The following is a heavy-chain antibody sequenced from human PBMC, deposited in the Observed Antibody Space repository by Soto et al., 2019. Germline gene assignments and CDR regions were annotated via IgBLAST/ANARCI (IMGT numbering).Heavy chain of an antibody. CDR1: GGSISSGGYY. Sequence: QVQLQKSGPGLVKPSQTLSLTCTVSGGSISSGGYYWSWIRQHPGKGLEWIGYIYYSGSTYYNPSLKSRVTISVDTSKNQFSLKLSSVTAADTAVYYCARYCSGGSCYSEEGGFDYWGQGTLVTVSS. D-gene: IGHD2-15*01. J-gene: IGHJ4*02. V-gene: IGHV4-31*03. CDR2: IYYSGST. CDR3: ARYCSGGSCYSEEGGFDY.